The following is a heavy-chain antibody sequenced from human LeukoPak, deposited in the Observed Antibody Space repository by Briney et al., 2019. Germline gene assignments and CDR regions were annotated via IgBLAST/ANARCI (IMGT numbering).Heavy chain of an antibody. CDR1: GGSITSYS. CDR3: AGETDIVVVPAL. V-gene: IGHV4-4*07. J-gene: IGHJ4*02. Sequence: PSETLSLTCTVSGGSITSYSWSWIRQPAGKGLEWIGRIYTSGSTNYNPSLKSRVTMSVDTSKNQFSLKLSSVTAADTAVYYCAGETDIVVVPALWGQGTLVTVSS. D-gene: IGHD2-2*01. CDR2: IYTSGST.